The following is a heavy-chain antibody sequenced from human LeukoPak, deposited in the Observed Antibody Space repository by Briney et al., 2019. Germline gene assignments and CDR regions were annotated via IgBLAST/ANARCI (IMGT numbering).Heavy chain of an antibody. CDR1: GYTFTSYY. J-gene: IGHJ4*02. D-gene: IGHD3-10*01. V-gene: IGHV1-46*01. Sequence: ASVKVSCKASGYTFTSYYMHWVRQAPRQGLEWMGIINPSGGSTSYAQKFQGRVTMTRGTSTSTVYMELSSLRSEDTAVYYCAREVITMVRDKKNYFDYWGQGTLVTVSS. CDR2: INPSGGST. CDR3: AREVITMVRDKKNYFDY.